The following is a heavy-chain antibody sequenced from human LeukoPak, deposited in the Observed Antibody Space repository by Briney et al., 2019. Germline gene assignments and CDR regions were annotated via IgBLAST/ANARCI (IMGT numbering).Heavy chain of an antibody. Sequence: GGSLRLSCAASGFTFRTYGMHWVRQAPGKGLEWVAIIYYDGSNKYYTDSVKGRFTISRDDSKNTLYLQMNSLRAEDTAVYYCARGTVVSPFLFDYWGQGTLVTVSS. J-gene: IGHJ4*02. D-gene: IGHD4-23*01. CDR2: IYYDGSNK. CDR3: ARGTVVSPFLFDY. CDR1: GFTFRTYG. V-gene: IGHV3-33*01.